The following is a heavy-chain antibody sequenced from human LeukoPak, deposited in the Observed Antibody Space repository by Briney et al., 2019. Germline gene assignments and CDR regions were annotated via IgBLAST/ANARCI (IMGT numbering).Heavy chain of an antibody. CDR1: GFTFSSYE. Sequence: GGSLRLSCAASGFTFSSYEMNWVRQAPGKGLEWVSSISSSSSYIYYADSVKGRFTISRDNAKNSLYLQMNSLRAEDTAVYYCAREVEVTSFDYWGQGTLVTVSS. CDR3: AREVEVTSFDY. CDR2: ISSSSSYI. V-gene: IGHV3-21*01. D-gene: IGHD2-15*01. J-gene: IGHJ4*02.